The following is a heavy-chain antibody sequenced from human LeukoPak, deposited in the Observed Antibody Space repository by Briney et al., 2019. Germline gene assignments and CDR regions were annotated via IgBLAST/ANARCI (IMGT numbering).Heavy chain of an antibody. CDR3: GICRGRWEILDY. V-gene: IGHV3-30*02. CDR1: GLSFRGNG. CDR2: IRYDETNY. D-gene: IGHD3-10*01. Sequence: PGGSLRLSCAASGLSFRGNGMHWVRQAPGKGLEWVSFIRYDETNYYYADSVKGRFTSSRDNYKNTVYLQMNSLRPEDTAVYYCGICRGRWEILDYWGQGTVVTVSS. J-gene: IGHJ4*02.